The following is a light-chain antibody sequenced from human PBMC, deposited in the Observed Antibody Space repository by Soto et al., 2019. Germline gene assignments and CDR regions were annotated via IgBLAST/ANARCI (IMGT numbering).Light chain of an antibody. CDR1: SSDVGGCNY. CDR2: EVS. Sequence: QSALTQPPSASGSPGQSVTISCTGTSSDVGGCNYVSWYQQHPGKAPKLMIYEVSKRPSGVPDRFSGSKSGNTASLTVSGLQAEDEADYYCSSYAGSNNFVVFGGGTKVTVL. J-gene: IGLJ2*01. V-gene: IGLV2-8*01. CDR3: SSYAGSNNFVV.